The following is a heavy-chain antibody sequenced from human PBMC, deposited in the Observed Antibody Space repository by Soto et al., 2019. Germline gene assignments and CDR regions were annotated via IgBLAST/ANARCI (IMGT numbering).Heavy chain of an antibody. CDR1: GFTFSSYA. CDR2: ISYDGSNK. CDR3: ARHPVYSSSWYRDSLYYYGMDV. Sequence: GGSLRLSCAASGFTFSSYAMHWVRQAPGKGLEWVAVISYDGSNKYYADSVKGRFTISRDNSKNTLYLQMNSLRAEDTAVYYCARHPVYSSSWYRDSLYYYGMDVWGQGTTVTVSS. J-gene: IGHJ6*02. D-gene: IGHD6-13*01. V-gene: IGHV3-30-3*01.